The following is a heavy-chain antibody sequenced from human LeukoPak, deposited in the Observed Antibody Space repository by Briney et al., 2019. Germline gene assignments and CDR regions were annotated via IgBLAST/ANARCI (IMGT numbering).Heavy chain of an antibody. D-gene: IGHD3-22*01. J-gene: IGHJ4*02. CDR3: ARARSGYYYDY. Sequence: SGGSLRLPCAASGFTFSDFWMGWVRQAPGKGLEWVANIKKDGSGKYYLDSMKGRFTISKDNAKNSLYLQINTLRADDTAVYYCARARSGYYYDYWGQGTLVTVSS. CDR1: GFTFSDFW. V-gene: IGHV3-7*04. CDR2: IKKDGSGK.